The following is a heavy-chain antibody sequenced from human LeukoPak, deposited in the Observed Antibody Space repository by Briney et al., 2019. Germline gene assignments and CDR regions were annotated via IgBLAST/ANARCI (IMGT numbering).Heavy chain of an antibody. CDR1: GGTFSRFT. CDR2: ITPIFGTA. CDR3: ARDGAAAGNDAFDI. D-gene: IGHD6-13*01. Sequence: ASVKVSCKASGGTFSRFTISWVRQAPGQGFEWMGGITPIFGTANFAQKFQGRVTITADESTSTAYMELSSLRAEDTAVYYCARDGAAAGNDAFDIWGQGTMVTVSS. V-gene: IGHV1-69*13. J-gene: IGHJ3*02.